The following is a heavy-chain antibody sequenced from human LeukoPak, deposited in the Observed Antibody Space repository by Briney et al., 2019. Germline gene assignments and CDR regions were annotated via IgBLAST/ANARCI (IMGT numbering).Heavy chain of an antibody. CDR2: IYKSGST. D-gene: IGHD3-22*01. CDR1: GGSIWWDY. CDR3: AREEYFQDSNGYSYYFHS. J-gene: IGHJ4*02. Sequence: KPSETLSLTCTVCGGSIWWDYWSWIRQSAGKGLEWIGRIYKSGSTNYNPSFRSRVTMSVDTSKNQFSLNVTSVTAADTAVYYCAREEYFQDSNGYSYYFHSWGQGSLVTVSS. V-gene: IGHV4-4*07.